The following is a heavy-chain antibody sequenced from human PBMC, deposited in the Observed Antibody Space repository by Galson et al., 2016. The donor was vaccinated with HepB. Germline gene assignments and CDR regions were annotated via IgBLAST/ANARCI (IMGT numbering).Heavy chain of an antibody. Sequence: SLRLSCAASGFTFRNYGMTWVRQAPGKGLEVVSSISRSGDSTDYADSVKGRFTISRDNSKNTLSLQMNSLTADDTARYYCVQGSTEPAVWGKGTPVTVSS. D-gene: IGHD2-2*01. CDR3: VQGSTEPAV. J-gene: IGHJ6*04. CDR1: GFTFRNYG. CDR2: ISRSGDST. V-gene: IGHV3-23*01.